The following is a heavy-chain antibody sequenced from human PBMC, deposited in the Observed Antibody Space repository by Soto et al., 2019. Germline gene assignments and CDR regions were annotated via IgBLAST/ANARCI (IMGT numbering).Heavy chain of an antibody. J-gene: IGHJ4*02. CDR3: ARLAVAGIGYFDY. V-gene: IGHV4-30-2*01. Sequence: SETLSLTCAVSGGSISSGGYSWSWIRQPPGKGLEWIGYIYHSGSTYYNPSLKSRVTISVDTSKNQFSLKLSSVTAADTAVYYCARLAVAGIGYFDYWGQGTLVTV. D-gene: IGHD6-19*01. CDR2: IYHSGST. CDR1: GGSISSGGYS.